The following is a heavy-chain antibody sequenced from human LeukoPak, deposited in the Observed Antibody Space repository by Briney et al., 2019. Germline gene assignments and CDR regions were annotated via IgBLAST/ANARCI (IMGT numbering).Heavy chain of an antibody. CDR3: ARDNRAAAGEPYDY. Sequence: PSETLSLTCAVYGGSFSGYYWSWIRQLPGKGLEWIGEINHSGSTNYNPSLKSRVTISVDTSKNQFSLKLSSVTAADTAVYYCARDNRAAAGEPYDYWGQGTLVTVSS. CDR2: INHSGST. J-gene: IGHJ4*02. V-gene: IGHV4-34*01. CDR1: GGSFSGYY. D-gene: IGHD6-13*01.